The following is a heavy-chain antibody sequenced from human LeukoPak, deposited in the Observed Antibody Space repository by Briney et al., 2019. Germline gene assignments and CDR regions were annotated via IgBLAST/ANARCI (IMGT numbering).Heavy chain of an antibody. Sequence: SETLSLTCTVSGGSISSYYWSWIRQPPGEGLAWIGFIYYSGSTNYNPSLKSRVTISVDTSKNQFSLKLSSVTAADTAVYYCARALGYDSSGYYGYYFDYWGQGTLVTVSS. CDR2: IYYSGST. CDR1: GGSISSYY. D-gene: IGHD3-22*01. CDR3: ARALGYDSSGYYGYYFDY. V-gene: IGHV4-59*01. J-gene: IGHJ4*02.